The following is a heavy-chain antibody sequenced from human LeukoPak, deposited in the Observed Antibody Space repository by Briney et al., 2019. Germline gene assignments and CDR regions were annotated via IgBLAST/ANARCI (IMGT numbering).Heavy chain of an antibody. CDR3: ARAIITLTNAYYFDY. CDR2: VYYSGNT. J-gene: IGHJ4*02. CDR1: GGSISSYY. D-gene: IGHD4-17*01. V-gene: IGHV4-59*01. Sequence: SETLSLTCTVSGGSISSYYWSWIRQPPGKGLEWIGYVYYSGNTKYNPSLKSRITISVDTSKNRFSLKLSSMTAADTAVYYCARAIITLTNAYYFDYWGQGTLVTVSS.